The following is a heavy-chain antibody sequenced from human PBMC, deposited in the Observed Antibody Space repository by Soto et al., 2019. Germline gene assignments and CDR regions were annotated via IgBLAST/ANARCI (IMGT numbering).Heavy chain of an antibody. J-gene: IGHJ6*02. CDR2: IIPIFGTA. CDR3: ARGYDFRSYYYGMDV. Sequence: GASVKVSCKASGGTFSSYAISWVRQAPGQELEWMGGIIPIFGTANYAQKFQGRVTITADKSTSTAYMELSSLRSEDTAVYYCARGYDFRSYYYGMDVWDQGTTATVS. CDR1: GGTFSSYA. D-gene: IGHD3-3*01. V-gene: IGHV1-69*06.